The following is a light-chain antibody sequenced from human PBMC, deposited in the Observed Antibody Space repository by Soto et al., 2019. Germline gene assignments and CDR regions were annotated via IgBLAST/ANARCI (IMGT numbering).Light chain of an antibody. CDR1: SSNVGNNY. CDR2: DNN. CDR3: GAWDSSLMGVV. V-gene: IGLV1-51*01. J-gene: IGLJ2*01. Sequence: QSVLTQPPSVSAAPGQTVTISCSGSSSNVGNNYVSWYQQLPGTAPKFLIYDNNKRPSGIPDRFSGSKSATSATLDITALQTGDEADYYCGAWDSSLMGVVFGGGTKLTVL.